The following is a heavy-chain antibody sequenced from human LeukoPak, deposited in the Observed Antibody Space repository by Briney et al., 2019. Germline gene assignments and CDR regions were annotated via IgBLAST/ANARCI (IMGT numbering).Heavy chain of an antibody. CDR2: INHSGST. CDR1: GGSIRSYY. CDR3: ARFNGGIFWFDP. Sequence: SETLSLTCAVSGGSIRSYYWSWIRQPPGKELEWIGEINHSGSTNYNPSLKSRVTISVDTSKNQFSLKLSSVTAADTAVYYCARFNGGIFWFDPWGQGTLVTVSS. D-gene: IGHD2-15*01. V-gene: IGHV4-34*01. J-gene: IGHJ5*02.